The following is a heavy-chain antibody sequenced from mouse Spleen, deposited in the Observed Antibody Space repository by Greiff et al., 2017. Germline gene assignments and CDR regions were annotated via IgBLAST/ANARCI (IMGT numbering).Heavy chain of an antibody. V-gene: IGHV1-81*01. D-gene: IGHD1-1*01. CDR1: GYTFTSYG. CDR2: IYPRSGNT. CDR3: AREGEGDYYGSSYVDY. Sequence: VQLQQSGAELARPGASVKLSCKASGYTFTSYGISWVKQRTGQGLEWIGEIYPRSGNTYYNEKFKGKATLTADKSSSTAYMELRSLTSEDSAVYFCAREGEGDYYGSSYVDYWGQGTTLTVSS. J-gene: IGHJ2*01.